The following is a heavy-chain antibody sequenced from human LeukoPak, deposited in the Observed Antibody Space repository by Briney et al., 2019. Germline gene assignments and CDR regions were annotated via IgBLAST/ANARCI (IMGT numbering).Heavy chain of an antibody. CDR2: MNPNSGNT. CDR1: GYTFTGYD. CDR3: ASGLSSSMAFDI. D-gene: IGHD6-6*01. J-gene: IGHJ3*02. V-gene: IGHV1-8*03. Sequence: ASVKVSCKASGYTFTGYDINWVRQATGQGLEWMGWMNPNSGNTGYAQKFQGRVTITRNTSISTAYMELSSLRSEDTAVYYCASGLSSSMAFDIWGQGTMVTVSS.